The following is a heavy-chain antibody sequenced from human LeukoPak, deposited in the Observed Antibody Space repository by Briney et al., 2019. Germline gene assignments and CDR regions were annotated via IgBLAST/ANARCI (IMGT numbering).Heavy chain of an antibody. CDR1: GFTFSNAW. Sequence: PGGSLRLSCAASGFTFSNAWMSWVRQAPGKGLEWVGRIKSKTDGGTTDYAAPVKGRFTISRDDSKNTLYLQMNSLKTEDTAVYYCATGGSARPDGEVFDFWGQGTLVTVSS. J-gene: IGHJ4*02. CDR3: ATGGSARPDGEVFDF. V-gene: IGHV3-15*01. CDR2: IKSKTDGGTT. D-gene: IGHD3-16*01.